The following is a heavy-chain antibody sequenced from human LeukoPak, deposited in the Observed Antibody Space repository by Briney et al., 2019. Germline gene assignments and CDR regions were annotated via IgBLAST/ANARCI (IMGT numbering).Heavy chain of an antibody. V-gene: IGHV4-59*11. D-gene: IGHD6-6*01. CDR1: ADSFSSHY. CDR3: ARDRGSYSSSSGFDY. CDR2: ISYIGST. J-gene: IGHJ4*02. Sequence: SETLSLTCAVSADSFSSHYWTWIRQPPGKGLEWIGYISYIGSTNYNPSLKSRVTISIDTSKNQFSLKLSSVTAADTAVYYCARDRGSYSSSSGFDYWGQGTLVTVSS.